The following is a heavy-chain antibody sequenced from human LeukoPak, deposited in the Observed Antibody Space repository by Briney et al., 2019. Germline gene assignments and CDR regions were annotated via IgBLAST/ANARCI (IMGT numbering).Heavy chain of an antibody. J-gene: IGHJ4*02. CDR2: IRYDGSNK. D-gene: IGHD3-3*01. Sequence: PGGSLRLSCAASGFTFSSYGMHWVRQAPGKGLEWVAFIRYDGSNKYYADSVKGRFTISRDNSKNTLYLQMNSLRAEDTAVYYCAKDPADFWTPVILVDYWGQGTLVTVSS. CDR1: GFTFSSYG. CDR3: AKDPADFWTPVILVDY. V-gene: IGHV3-30*02.